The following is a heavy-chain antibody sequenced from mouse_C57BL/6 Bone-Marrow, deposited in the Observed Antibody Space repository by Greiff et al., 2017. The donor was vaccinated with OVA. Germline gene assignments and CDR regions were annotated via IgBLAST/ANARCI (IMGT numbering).Heavy chain of an antibody. CDR2: IYPRSGNT. V-gene: IGHV1-81*01. CDR3: ARPGGYPSFAY. J-gene: IGHJ3*01. D-gene: IGHD2-2*01. Sequence: QVQLKESGAELARPGASVKLSCKASGYTFTSYGISWVKQRTGQGLEWIGEIYPRSGNTYYNEKFKGKATLTADKSSSTAYMELRSLTSEDSAVYFCARPGGYPSFAYWGQGTLVTVSA. CDR1: GYTFTSYG.